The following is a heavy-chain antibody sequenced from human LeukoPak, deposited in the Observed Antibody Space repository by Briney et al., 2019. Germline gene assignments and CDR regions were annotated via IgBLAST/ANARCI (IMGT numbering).Heavy chain of an antibody. CDR1: GGSISSGGYY. CDR3: ARETRIYMVRGAVRHYYGMDV. J-gene: IGHJ6*02. CDR2: IYHSGST. D-gene: IGHD3-10*01. V-gene: IGHV4-30-2*01. Sequence: SQTLSLTCTVSGGSISSGGYYWSWIRQPPGKGLEWIGYIYHSGSTYYNPSLKSRVTISVDRSKNQFSLKLSSVTAADTAVYYCARETRIYMVRGAVRHYYGMDVWGQGTTVTVSS.